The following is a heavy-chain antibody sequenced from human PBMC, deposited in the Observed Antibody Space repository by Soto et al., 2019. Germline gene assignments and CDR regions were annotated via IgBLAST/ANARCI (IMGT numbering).Heavy chain of an antibody. J-gene: IGHJ4*02. Sequence: QVQLVESGGGVVQPGRSLRLSCAASGFTFSSYGMHWVRQAPGKGLEWGAVIWYDGSNKYYADSVKGRFTISRDNSKNTLYLKMNSLRAEDTAVYYCARDCAGYSSGWYQRGGFDYWGQGTLVTVSS. CDR3: ARDCAGYSSGWYQRGGFDY. CDR2: IWYDGSNK. V-gene: IGHV3-33*01. D-gene: IGHD6-19*01. CDR1: GFTFSSYG.